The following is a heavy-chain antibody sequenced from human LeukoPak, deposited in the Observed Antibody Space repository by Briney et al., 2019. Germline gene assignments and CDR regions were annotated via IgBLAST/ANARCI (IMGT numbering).Heavy chain of an antibody. J-gene: IGHJ4*02. Sequence: QTGGSLRLSCAASGFTFSSYEMNWVRQAPGKGLEWVSYISSSGSTIYYADSVKGRFTISRDNAKNSLYLQMNSLRAEDTAVYYCAKDRTTWYGFGGPFDYWGQGTLVTVSS. D-gene: IGHD3-10*01. CDR3: AKDRTTWYGFGGPFDY. CDR2: ISSSGSTI. V-gene: IGHV3-48*03. CDR1: GFTFSSYE.